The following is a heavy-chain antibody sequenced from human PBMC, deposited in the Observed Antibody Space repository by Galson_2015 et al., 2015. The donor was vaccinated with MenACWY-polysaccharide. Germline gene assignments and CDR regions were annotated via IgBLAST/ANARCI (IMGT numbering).Heavy chain of an antibody. D-gene: IGHD5-18*01. CDR1: GGSIRRTSHY. V-gene: IGHV4-39*07. J-gene: IGHJ4*02. Sequence: SETLSLTCTVSGGSIRRTSHYWGWIRQPPGKGLEWTGTVDYSGNSYYNASLKGRITISIDTSRTQFSLKLTSVTAADTAVYYCMRAGRTDRGVVGYGWGLDYWGQGILVTVSS. CDR2: VDYSGNS. CDR3: MRAGRTDRGVVGYGWGLDY.